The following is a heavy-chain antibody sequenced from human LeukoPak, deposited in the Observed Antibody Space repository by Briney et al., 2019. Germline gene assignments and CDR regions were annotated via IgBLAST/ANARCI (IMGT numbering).Heavy chain of an antibody. Sequence: LTPSETLSLTCAVYGGSFSGYYWSWIRPPPGKGLEWIGEINHSGSTNYNPSLKSRVTISVDTSKNQFSLKLSSVTAADTAVYYCARGHSRSTVVTPEYSQFDYWGQGTLVTVSS. CDR2: INHSGST. V-gene: IGHV4-34*01. D-gene: IGHD4-23*01. CDR3: ARGHSRSTVVTPEYSQFDY. CDR1: GGSFSGYY. J-gene: IGHJ4*02.